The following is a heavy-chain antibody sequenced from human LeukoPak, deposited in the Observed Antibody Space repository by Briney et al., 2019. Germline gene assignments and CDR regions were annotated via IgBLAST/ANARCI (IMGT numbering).Heavy chain of an antibody. CDR2: INPNSGGT. D-gene: IGHD4-23*01. J-gene: IGHJ3*02. CDR3: ARSSGNLGDAFDI. CDR1: GYTFTGYY. V-gene: IGHV1-2*04. Sequence: ASVKVSCKASGYTFTGYYMHWVRQAPGQGLESMGWINPNSGGTNYAQKFQGWVTMTRDTSISTAYMELSRLRSDDTAVYYCARSSGNLGDAFDIWGQGTMVTVSS.